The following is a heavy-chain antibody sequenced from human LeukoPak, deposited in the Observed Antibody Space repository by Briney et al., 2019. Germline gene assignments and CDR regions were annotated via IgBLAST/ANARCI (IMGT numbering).Heavy chain of an antibody. CDR3: AKDLDYGDYGVSLDAFDI. J-gene: IGHJ3*02. V-gene: IGHV3-30*18. D-gene: IGHD4-17*01. CDR2: IPYDGSNK. Sequence: PGGSLRLSCAASGFTFSSYGMHWVRQAPGKGLEWVAVIPYDGSNKYYADSVKGRFTISRDNSKNTLYLQMNSLRAEDTAVYYCAKDLDYGDYGVSLDAFDIWGQGTMVTVSS. CDR1: GFTFSSYG.